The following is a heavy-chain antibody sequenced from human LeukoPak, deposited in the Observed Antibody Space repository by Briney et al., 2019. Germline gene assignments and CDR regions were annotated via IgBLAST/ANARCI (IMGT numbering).Heavy chain of an antibody. V-gene: IGHV4-34*01. CDR2: ISHSGST. CDR3: ARAYSNLLYFDL. D-gene: IGHD4-11*01. J-gene: IGHJ2*01. CDR1: GGSFSGYY. Sequence: SATLSLTCAVYGGSFSGYYWSWIRQPPGKGLEWIGEISHSGSTNYNPSLKSRVTISVDTSKNQFSLKLSSVTAADTAVYYCARAYSNLLYFDLWGRGTMVTVSS.